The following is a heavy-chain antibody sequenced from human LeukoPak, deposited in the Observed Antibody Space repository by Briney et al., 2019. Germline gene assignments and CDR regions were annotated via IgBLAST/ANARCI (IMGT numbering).Heavy chain of an antibody. CDR1: GFTFSSYA. CDR3: ARVGDGSTSCYGVCEEKGFDY. D-gene: IGHD2-2*01. Sequence: PGGSLRLSCAASGFTFSSYAMHWVRQAPGKGLEWVAVISYDGSNKYYADSVKGRFTISRDNSKNTLYLQMNSLRAEDTAVYYCARVGDGSTSCYGVCEEKGFDYWGQGTLVTVS. J-gene: IGHJ4*02. CDR2: ISYDGSNK. V-gene: IGHV3-30*04.